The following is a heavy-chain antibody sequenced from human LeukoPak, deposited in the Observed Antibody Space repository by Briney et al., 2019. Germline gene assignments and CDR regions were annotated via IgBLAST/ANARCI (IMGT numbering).Heavy chain of an antibody. Sequence: GGSLRLSCAASGFAFSTYWMNWVRQAPGKGLEWVANIKPDGSEKFYLDSVKGRFTISRDNAKNSLYLQMNSLRAEDTAVYYCAREGGSGWYSGWFDPWGQGTLVTVSS. J-gene: IGHJ5*02. D-gene: IGHD6-19*01. CDR2: IKPDGSEK. CDR1: GFAFSTYW. V-gene: IGHV3-7*01. CDR3: AREGGSGWYSGWFDP.